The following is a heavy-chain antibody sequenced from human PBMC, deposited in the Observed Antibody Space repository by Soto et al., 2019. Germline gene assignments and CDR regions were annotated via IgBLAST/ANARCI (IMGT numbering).Heavy chain of an antibody. CDR2: IYSNGGT. CDR3: VRQGIGALHGLVDV. J-gene: IGHJ6*02. CDR1: GDSIGTYN. Sequence: QVQLQASGPGLVKPSDTLSLTCTVSGDSIGTYNWGWIGQPPGKRLEWIGYIYSNGGTSYNPALKSRVPISAATSTKQFSLRLSSVTAADTAVYSCVRQGIGALHGLVDVWGQGTTVTVSS. D-gene: IGHD1-26*01. V-gene: IGHV4-59*08.